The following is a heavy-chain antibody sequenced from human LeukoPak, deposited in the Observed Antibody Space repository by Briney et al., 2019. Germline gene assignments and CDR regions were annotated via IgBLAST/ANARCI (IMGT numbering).Heavy chain of an antibody. CDR2: ISGSGGST. Sequence: GGSLRLSCAASGFTFSSYAMSWVRQAPGKGLEGGSAISGSGGSTYYADSVKGRFTISRDNSKNTLYLQMNSLRAEDTAVYYCAKHMRGYSYGYFDYWGQGTLVTVSS. J-gene: IGHJ4*02. CDR1: GFTFSSYA. D-gene: IGHD5-18*01. CDR3: AKHMRGYSYGYFDY. V-gene: IGHV3-23*01.